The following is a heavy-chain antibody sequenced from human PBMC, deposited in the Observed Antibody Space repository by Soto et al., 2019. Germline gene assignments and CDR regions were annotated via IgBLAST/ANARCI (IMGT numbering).Heavy chain of an antibody. D-gene: IGHD2-2*01. Sequence: SETLSLTGTVSGNSIATGSYYWSWIRQHPGKGLEWIGYISYIGTTYYNPSLKSRFTISVDTSKNQFSLILTAVTAADTAVYYCARVGSSTPPPGAFDIWGPGTKVTV. J-gene: IGHJ3*02. CDR3: ARVGSSTPPPGAFDI. CDR2: ISYIGTT. CDR1: GNSIATGSYY. V-gene: IGHV4-31*03.